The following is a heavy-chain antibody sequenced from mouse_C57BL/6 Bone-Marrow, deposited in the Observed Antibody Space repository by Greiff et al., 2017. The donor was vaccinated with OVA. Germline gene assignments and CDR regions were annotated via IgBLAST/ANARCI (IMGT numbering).Heavy chain of an antibody. CDR1: GYSFTSYY. CDR2: IYPGSGNT. V-gene: IGHV1-66*01. J-gene: IGHJ2*01. CDR3: ARTGYYGSSSFDY. D-gene: IGHD1-1*01. Sequence: VQLQQSGPELVKPGASVKISCKASGYSFTSYYIHWVKQRPGQGLEWIGWIYPGSGNTKYNEKFKGKATLTADTSSSTAYMQLSSLTTEDSAIYYCARTGYYGSSSFDYWGQGTTLTVSS.